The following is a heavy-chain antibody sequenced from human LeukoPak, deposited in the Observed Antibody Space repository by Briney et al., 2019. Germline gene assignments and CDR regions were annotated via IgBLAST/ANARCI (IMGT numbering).Heavy chain of an antibody. D-gene: IGHD3-16*02. J-gene: IGHJ3*02. CDR1: GGSISSYY. Sequence: SETLSLTCTVSGGSISSYYWSWIRQPPGKGLEWIGYIYYSGSTNYNPSLKSRVTISVDTSKNQFSLKLSSVTAADTAVYYCASSAGGAIVAFDIWGKGTMVTVSS. CDR3: ASSAGGAIVAFDI. V-gene: IGHV4-59*01. CDR2: IYYSGST.